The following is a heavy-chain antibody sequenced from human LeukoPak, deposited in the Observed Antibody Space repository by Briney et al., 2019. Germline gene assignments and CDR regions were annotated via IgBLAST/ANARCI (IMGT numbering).Heavy chain of an antibody. CDR3: ARGPSLVPATIYYHYMDV. D-gene: IGHD2-2*01. CDR1: GFTVGSNY. V-gene: IGHV3-53*01. J-gene: IGHJ6*03. Sequence: GGSLRLSCAASGFTVGSNYMTWVRQAPGKGLEWVALIYGDDYTFYADSVEGRFTVSRDRSKNTVYLRLNSLRPEDTAVYFCARGPSLVPATIYYHYMDVWGTGTMVTVSS. CDR2: IYGDDYT.